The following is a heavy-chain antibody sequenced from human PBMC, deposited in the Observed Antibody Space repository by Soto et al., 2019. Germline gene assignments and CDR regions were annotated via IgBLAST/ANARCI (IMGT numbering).Heavy chain of an antibody. CDR3: ARDLAPGVVVVPAAIPYYYYGMDV. Sequence: GGSLRLSCAASGFTFSSYSMNWVRQAPGKGLEWVSSISSSSSCIYYADSVKGRFTISRDNAKNSLYLQMNSLRAEDTAVYYCARDLAPGVVVVPAAIPYYYYGMDVWGQGTTVTVSS. CDR2: ISSSSSCI. D-gene: IGHD2-2*01. CDR1: GFTFSSYS. J-gene: IGHJ6*02. V-gene: IGHV3-21*01.